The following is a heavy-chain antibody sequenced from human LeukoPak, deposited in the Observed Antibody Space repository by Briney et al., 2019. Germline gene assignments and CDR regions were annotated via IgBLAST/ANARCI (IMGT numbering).Heavy chain of an antibody. Sequence: SETLSLTCTVSGGSISSHYWSWIRQPPGKGLEWIGYIYYSGSTNYNPSLKSRVTISVDTSKNQFSLKLSSVTAADTAVYYCATRVDWFDPWGQGTLVTVSS. CDR1: GGSISSHY. CDR2: IYYSGST. J-gene: IGHJ5*02. CDR3: ATRVDWFDP. V-gene: IGHV4-59*11. D-gene: IGHD3-10*01.